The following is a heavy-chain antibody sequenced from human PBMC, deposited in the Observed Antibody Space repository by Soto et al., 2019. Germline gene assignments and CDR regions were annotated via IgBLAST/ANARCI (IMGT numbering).Heavy chain of an antibody. V-gene: IGHV3-74*02. CDR2: INSDGSVS. CDR3: ARGDCVGGTCYSLAGSFYYYMDV. D-gene: IGHD2-15*01. Sequence: EVQLVESGGGLVQPGGSLRLSCAASGFTFSNYWMYWVRQAPGKGLERVSRINSDGSVSSYADSVKGRLTISRDNVKTTLDLQMDGLRAEDKAVYYCARGDCVGGTCYSLAGSFYYYMDVWGKGTTVTVFS. CDR1: GFTFSNYW. J-gene: IGHJ6*03.